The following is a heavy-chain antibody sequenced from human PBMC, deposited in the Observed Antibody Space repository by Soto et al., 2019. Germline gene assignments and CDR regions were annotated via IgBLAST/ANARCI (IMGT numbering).Heavy chain of an antibody. CDR2: IYSSGST. Sequence: PSETLSLTCTVTGGTLSGYYWTWIRQSAGGGLEWIGRIYSSGSTNYNPSLKSRVTISLDTSMSHFSLRLRSVSAAATAVYYCVRGQRISVWFGPWGQGTLVTVSS. D-gene: IGHD6-25*01. CDR1: GGTLSGYY. CDR3: VRGQRISVWFGP. V-gene: IGHV4-4*07. J-gene: IGHJ5*02.